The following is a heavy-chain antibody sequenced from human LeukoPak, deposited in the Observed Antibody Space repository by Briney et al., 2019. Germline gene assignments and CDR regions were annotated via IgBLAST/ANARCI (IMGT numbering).Heavy chain of an antibody. V-gene: IGHV1-2*04. CDR1: GYTFTGYY. CDR3: ARGSDIVVVPAASYGMDV. CDR2: INPNSGGT. Sequence: ASVKVSCKASGYTFTGYYMHWVRQAPGQGLEWMGWINPNSGGTNYAQKFQGWVTMTRDTSISTAYMELSRLRSDDTAVYYCARGSDIVVVPAASYGMDVWGQGTTVTVSS. D-gene: IGHD2-2*01. J-gene: IGHJ6*02.